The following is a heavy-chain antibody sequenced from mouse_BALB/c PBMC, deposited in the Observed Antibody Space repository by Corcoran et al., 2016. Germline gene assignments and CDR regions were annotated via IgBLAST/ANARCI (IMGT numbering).Heavy chain of an antibody. D-gene: IGHD1-1*01. Sequence: EVQLQQSGPELVKPGASVKISCKASGYSFTGYYMHWVKQSHVKSLEWIGRINPYNGATSYNQNFKDKASLTVDKSSSTAYMELHSLTSEDSAVYYCARSTTVVDYAMDYWGQGTSVTVSS. V-gene: IGHV1-26*01. CDR2: INPYNGAT. CDR3: ARSTTVVDYAMDY. CDR1: GYSFTGYY. J-gene: IGHJ4*01.